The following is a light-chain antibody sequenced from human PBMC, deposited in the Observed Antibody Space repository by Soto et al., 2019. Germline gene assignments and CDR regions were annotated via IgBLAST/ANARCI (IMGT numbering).Light chain of an antibody. J-gene: IGKJ2*01. CDR2: TAS. CDR1: QTISTY. Sequence: DIQMTQSPSSLSASVGDRVTITCRASQTISTYFNWYQQNPGKAPKLLIYTASNLQNGVPSRLSGSGFVTDFTLTISSLQPEDFAAFYCQKSSSIPYTFGQGTKLEIK. V-gene: IGKV1-39*01. CDR3: QKSSSIPYT.